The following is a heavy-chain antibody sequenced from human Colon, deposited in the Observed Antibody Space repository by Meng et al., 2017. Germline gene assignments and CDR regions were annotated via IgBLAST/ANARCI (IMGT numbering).Heavy chain of an antibody. J-gene: IGHJ5*02. CDR1: GFIFSTSA. D-gene: IGHD1-26*01. V-gene: IGHV3-23*01. CDR3: ARDFRGSGNYGWFDP. Sequence: GESLKISCAASGFIFSTSAMTWVRQAPGKGLEWVSSISVSGGSTYYADSVRGRFTVSRDNSKDTLYLQMNSLRVEDTAVYSCARDFRGSGNYGWFDPWGQGTLVTVSS. CDR2: ISVSGGST.